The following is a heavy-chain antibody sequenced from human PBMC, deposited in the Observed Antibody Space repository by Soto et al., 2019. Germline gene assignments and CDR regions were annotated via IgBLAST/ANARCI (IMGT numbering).Heavy chain of an antibody. J-gene: IGHJ4*02. CDR2: IYPGDSDT. D-gene: IGHD3-10*01. CDR3: ARRYSLLWFGELLPSGPDY. V-gene: IGHV5-51*01. CDR1: GYSFTSYW. Sequence: GESLKISCKGSGYSFTSYWIGWVRQMPGKGLEWMGIIYPGDSDTRYSPSFQGQVTISADKSISTAYLQWSSLKASDTAMYYCARRYSLLWFGELLPSGPDYRGQRTLVTVSS.